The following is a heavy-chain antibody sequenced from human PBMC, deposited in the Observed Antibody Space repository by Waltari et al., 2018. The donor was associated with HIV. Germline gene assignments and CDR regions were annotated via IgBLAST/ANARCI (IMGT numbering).Heavy chain of an antibody. CDR1: GGSISSGGYY. Sequence: QVQLQESGPGLVKPSQTLSLTCTVSGGSISSGGYYWSWIRQHPGKGLEWIGYIYYSGSTYYNPSLKSRVTISVDTSKNQFSLKLSSVTAADTAVYYCASTHCSSTSCYADWYFDLWGRGTLVTVSP. J-gene: IGHJ2*01. V-gene: IGHV4-31*03. D-gene: IGHD2-2*01. CDR3: ASTHCSSTSCYADWYFDL. CDR2: IYYSGST.